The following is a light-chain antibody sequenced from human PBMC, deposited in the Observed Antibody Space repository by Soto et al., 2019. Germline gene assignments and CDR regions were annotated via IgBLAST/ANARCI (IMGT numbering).Light chain of an antibody. CDR3: QQLNSYPFT. CDR2: GAS. J-gene: IGKJ4*01. V-gene: IGKV1-9*01. Sequence: IQLTQSPSSLSASVGDRVTITCRASQGISSYLAWYQQKPGQAPNLMIYGASTLQSGVPSRFSGSGSGTDFTLTISSLQPVDFSSYYCQQLNSYPFTFGGGTKGEI. CDR1: QGISSY.